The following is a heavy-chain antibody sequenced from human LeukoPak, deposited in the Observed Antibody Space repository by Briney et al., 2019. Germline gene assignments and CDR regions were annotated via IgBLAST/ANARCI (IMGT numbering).Heavy chain of an antibody. J-gene: IGHJ4*02. V-gene: IGHV1-2*02. CDR1: GYTFTAYY. CDR3: AREIGPRQLHLWGSAFDY. Sequence: AASVKVSCKASGYTFTAYYMHWVRQAPGQGLEWMGWINPNSGGTNYAQKFQGRVTMTRDTSISTAYMELSRLRSDDTAVYYCAREIGPRQLHLWGSAFDYWGQGTLVTVSS. D-gene: IGHD5-18*01. CDR2: INPNSGGT.